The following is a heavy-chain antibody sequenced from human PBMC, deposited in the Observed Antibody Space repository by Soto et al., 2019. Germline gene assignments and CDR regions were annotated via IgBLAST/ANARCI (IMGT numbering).Heavy chain of an antibody. D-gene: IGHD7-27*01. Sequence: EVQLVESGGGLVQPGGSLRLSCATSGFILSDCAMNWVRQAPGKGLEWVSYISSSSSVIDYADSVKGRFTVSRDNARNLRYRQMNSLRADATAVYYRARDLSWSSNWYYYMDVWGKGTTVTVSS. CDR1: GFILSDCA. V-gene: IGHV3-48*01. CDR3: ARDLSWSSNWYYYMDV. J-gene: IGHJ6*03. CDR2: ISSSSSVI.